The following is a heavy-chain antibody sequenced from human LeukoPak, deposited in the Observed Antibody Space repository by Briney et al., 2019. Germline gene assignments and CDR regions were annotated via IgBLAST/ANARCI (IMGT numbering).Heavy chain of an antibody. Sequence: PSETLSLTCTVSGGSISSYYWSWIRQPSGKGLEWIGYIYYSGSTNYNPSLKSRVTISVDTSKNQFSLKLSSVTAADTAVYYCARGLYCSSTSCYRWFDPWGQGTLVTVSS. CDR1: GGSISSYY. V-gene: IGHV4-59*01. J-gene: IGHJ5*02. CDR2: IYYSGST. CDR3: ARGLYCSSTSCYRWFDP. D-gene: IGHD2-2*01.